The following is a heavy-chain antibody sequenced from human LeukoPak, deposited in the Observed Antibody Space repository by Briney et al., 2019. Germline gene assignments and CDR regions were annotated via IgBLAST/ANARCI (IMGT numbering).Heavy chain of an antibody. Sequence: ASETLSLTCAVYGGSFSGYYWNWIRQPPGKGLEWIGEINHSGSTNYNPSLKSRVTMSVDTSKNQFSLKLSSVTAADTAVYYRARVGMYSSGWYSYYFDYWGQGTLVTVSS. J-gene: IGHJ4*02. CDR2: INHSGST. D-gene: IGHD6-19*01. CDR1: GGSFSGYY. V-gene: IGHV4-34*01. CDR3: ARVGMYSSGWYSYYFDY.